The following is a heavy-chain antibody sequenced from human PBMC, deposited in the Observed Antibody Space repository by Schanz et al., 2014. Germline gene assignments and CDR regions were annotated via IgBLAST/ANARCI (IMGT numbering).Heavy chain of an antibody. J-gene: IGHJ4*02. V-gene: IGHV3-23*04. CDR2: ISGRDGST. Sequence: EVQLVASGGGLVQPGGSLRLSCAASGFTFSSYAMSWVRQAPGKGLEWVSAISGRDGSTYYADSVRGRFTISRDNSKNTLYLQMNSLRAEDTAVYYWANNWNIDDWGQGTLVTVSS. D-gene: IGHD1-20*01. CDR1: GFTFSSYA. CDR3: ANNWNIDD.